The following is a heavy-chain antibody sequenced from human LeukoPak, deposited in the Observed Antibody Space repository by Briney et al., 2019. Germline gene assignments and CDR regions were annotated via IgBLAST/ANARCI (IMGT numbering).Heavy chain of an antibody. J-gene: IGHJ4*02. CDR1: RFTFRTYN. D-gene: IGHD5-18*01. Sequence: GGSLILSCASSRFTFRTYNMHSVRQAQGTGVEWDPLMWSDRSNNYHAEPVKGRFTLSRDNSTNTLFLQMNSLREEDTAVYYSAKDSGYSYGHGLDYWGQGTLVTVSS. V-gene: IGHV3-30*02. CDR3: AKDSGYSYGHGLDY. CDR2: MWSDRSNN.